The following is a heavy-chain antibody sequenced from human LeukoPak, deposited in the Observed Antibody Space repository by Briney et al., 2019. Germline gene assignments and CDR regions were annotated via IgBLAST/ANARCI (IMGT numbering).Heavy chain of an antibody. J-gene: IGHJ4*02. CDR2: IYTSGST. Sequence: SETLSLTCTVSGGSISSSSYYWSWIRQPAGKGLEWIGRIYTSGSTNYNPSLKSRVTMSVDTSKNQFSLKLSSVTAADTAVYYCARDLATFGGVSRPYYFDYWGQGTLVTVSS. CDR3: ARDLATFGGVSRPYYFDY. V-gene: IGHV4-61*02. CDR1: GGSISSSSYY. D-gene: IGHD3-16*01.